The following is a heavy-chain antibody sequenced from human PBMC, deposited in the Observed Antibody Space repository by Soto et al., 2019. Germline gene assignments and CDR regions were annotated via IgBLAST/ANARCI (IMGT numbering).Heavy chain of an antibody. CDR2: MNPNSGNT. V-gene: IGHV1-8*01. CDR1: GYTFTSYD. CDR3: ARGVGGYCISTSCHYYYYYGMDV. J-gene: IGHJ6*02. Sequence: ASVKVSCKASGYTFTSYDINWVRQATGRGLEWMGWMNPNSGNTGYAQKFQGRVTMTRNTSISTAYMELSSLRSEDTAVYYCARGVGGYCISTSCHYYYYYGMDVWGQGTTVTGSS. D-gene: IGHD2-2*01.